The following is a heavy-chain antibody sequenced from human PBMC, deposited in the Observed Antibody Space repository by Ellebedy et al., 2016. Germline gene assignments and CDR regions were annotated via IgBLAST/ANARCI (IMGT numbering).Heavy chain of an antibody. CDR1: GFTFDDYA. J-gene: IGHJ4*02. CDR3: ARGEQDSSGYYYSLIGFDF. Sequence: SLKISCAASGFTFDDYAMHWVRQAPGKGLEWVSGISWNSGSIGYADSVKGRFTISRDNSKNTLYLQMNSLRAEDTAVYYCARGEQDSSGYYYSLIGFDFWGQGTLVTVSS. CDR2: ISWNSGSI. D-gene: IGHD3-22*01. V-gene: IGHV3-9*01.